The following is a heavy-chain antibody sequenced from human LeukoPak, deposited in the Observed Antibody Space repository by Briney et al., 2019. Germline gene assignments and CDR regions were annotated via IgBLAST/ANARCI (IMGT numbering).Heavy chain of an antibody. CDR2: ITISGGST. Sequence: GGSLRLSCAASGFTFSSYAMSWVRQAPGGLEWVSSITISGGSTNYADSVKGRFTISRDNPKNTLYLQMNSLRAEDTAVYYCAKQGGYSGYNWYYFDYWGQGTLVTVSS. V-gene: IGHV3-23*01. CDR1: GFTFSSYA. CDR3: AKQGGYSGYNWYYFDY. D-gene: IGHD5-12*01. J-gene: IGHJ4*02.